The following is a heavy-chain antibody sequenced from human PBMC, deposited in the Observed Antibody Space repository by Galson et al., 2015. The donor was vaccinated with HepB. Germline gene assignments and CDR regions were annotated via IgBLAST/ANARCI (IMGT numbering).Heavy chain of an antibody. V-gene: IGHV3-48*01. CDR3: AREPDSGPDAFDI. CDR2: ISSSSSTI. Sequence: SLRLSCAASGFTFSSYSMNWVRQAPGKGLEWVSYISSSSSTIYYADSVKGRFTISRDNAKNSLYLQMNSLRAEDTAVYYCAREPDSGPDAFDIWGQGTMVTVSS. D-gene: IGHD6-19*01. CDR1: GFTFSSYS. J-gene: IGHJ3*02.